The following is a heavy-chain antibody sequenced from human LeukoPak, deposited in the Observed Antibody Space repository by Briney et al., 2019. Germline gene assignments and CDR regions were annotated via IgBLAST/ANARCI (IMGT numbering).Heavy chain of an antibody. CDR3: ARRAMVRFLRPFSVGGFFDY. CDR2: IYYSGST. CDR1: GGSISSSSYY. Sequence: SETLSLTCTVSGGSISSSSYYWGWIRQPPGKGLEWIGSIYYSGSTYYNPSLKSRVTISVDTSKNQFSLKLSSVTAADTAVYYCARRAMVRFLRPFSVGGFFDYWGQGTLVTVSS. D-gene: IGHD3-10*01. V-gene: IGHV4-39*01. J-gene: IGHJ4*02.